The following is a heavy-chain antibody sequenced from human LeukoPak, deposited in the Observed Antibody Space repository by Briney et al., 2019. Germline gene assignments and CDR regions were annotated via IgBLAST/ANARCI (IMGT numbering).Heavy chain of an antibody. CDR2: ISGSSCAI. Sequence: PGGSLRLSCTVSGFTLSDYGMNWVRQAPGKGLEWVSFISGSSCAIHYADSVKGRFTISRDNAKKSLYLQMNGLRAEDTARYYCAREMYYCSGGSCYSWEYQYAMDVWGQGTTVTVSS. D-gene: IGHD2-15*01. CDR3: AREMYYCSGGSCYSWEYQYAMDV. CDR1: GFTLSDYG. J-gene: IGHJ6*02. V-gene: IGHV3-48*01.